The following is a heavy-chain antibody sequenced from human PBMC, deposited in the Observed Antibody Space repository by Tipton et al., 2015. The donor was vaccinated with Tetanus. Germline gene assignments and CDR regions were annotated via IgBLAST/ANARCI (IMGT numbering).Heavy chain of an antibody. CDR3: ARGVLFGPGPKYYFDY. D-gene: IGHD3-10*01. V-gene: IGHV4-4*07. CDR1: GGSISSYY. J-gene: IGHJ4*02. Sequence: LRLSCTISGGSISSYYWSWIRQPAGKGLEWIGRIYSSGSTHYNPSLKSRVTMSLDTSKTQFSLRLSSVTAADTAVYFCARGVLFGPGPKYYFDYWGQGTLVTVSS. CDR2: IYSSGST.